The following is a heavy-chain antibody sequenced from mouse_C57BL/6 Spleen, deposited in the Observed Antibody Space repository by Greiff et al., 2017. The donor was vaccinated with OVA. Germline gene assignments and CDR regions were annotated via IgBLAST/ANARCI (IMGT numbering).Heavy chain of an antibody. J-gene: IGHJ2*01. CDR1: GYTFTSYW. CDR3: ARREILFDY. Sequence: QVQLQQPGAELVKPGASVKLSCKASGYTFTSYWMQWVKQRPGQGLEWIGEIDPSDSYTNYNQKFKGKATLTVDTSSSTAYMQLSSLTSEDSAVYYWARREILFDYWGQGTTLTVSS. CDR2: IDPSDSYT. V-gene: IGHV1-50*01.